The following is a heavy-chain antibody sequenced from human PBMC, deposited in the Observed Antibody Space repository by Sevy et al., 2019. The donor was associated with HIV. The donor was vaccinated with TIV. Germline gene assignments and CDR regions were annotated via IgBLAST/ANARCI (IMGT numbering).Heavy chain of an antibody. J-gene: IGHJ6*02. CDR3: AKEEARGVIKGSLYYYYGMDV. D-gene: IGHD3-10*01. V-gene: IGHV3-23*01. CDR1: GFTFSSYA. CDR2: ISGSGGST. Sequence: GGSLRLSCAASGFTFSSYAMSWVRQAPGKGLEWVSAISGSGGSTYYADSVKGRFTISRDNSKNTLYLQMNSLRAEDTTVYYCAKEEARGVIKGSLYYYYGMDVWGQGTTVTVSS.